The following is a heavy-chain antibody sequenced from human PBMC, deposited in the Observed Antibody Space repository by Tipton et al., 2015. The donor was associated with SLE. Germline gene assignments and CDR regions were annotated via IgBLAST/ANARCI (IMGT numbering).Heavy chain of an antibody. J-gene: IGHJ4*02. D-gene: IGHD4-23*01. V-gene: IGHV4-34*01. CDR2: INQSTGT. CDR1: GWSFSTYY. Sequence: TLSLTCAVYGWSFSTYYWTWVRQPPGKGLEWIGEINQSTGTNYNPALKSRVTISMDTSKIQFSLKLSSVTATDTAVYYCGRGRTDAWELVGYWGQGTLVTVSS. CDR3: GRGRTDAWELVGY.